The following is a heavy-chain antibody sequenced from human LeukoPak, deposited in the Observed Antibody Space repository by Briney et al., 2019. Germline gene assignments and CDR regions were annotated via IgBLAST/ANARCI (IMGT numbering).Heavy chain of an antibody. J-gene: IGHJ4*02. D-gene: IGHD2-15*01. Sequence: PSQTLSLTCTVSGGSISSGDYYWSWIRQPPGKGLEWIGYIYYSGSTYYNPSLKSRVTISVDTSKNQFSLKLSSVTAADTAVYYCARVRVDDGSSSFDYWGQGTLVTVSS. CDR1: GGSISSGDYY. CDR2: IYYSGST. CDR3: ARVRVDDGSSSFDY. V-gene: IGHV4-30-4*01.